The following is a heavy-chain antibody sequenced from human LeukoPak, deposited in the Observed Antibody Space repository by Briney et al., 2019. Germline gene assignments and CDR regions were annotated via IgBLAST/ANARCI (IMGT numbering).Heavy chain of an antibody. CDR2: INPNSGGT. CDR1: GYIFTDYY. Sequence: ASVKVSCKASGYIFTDYYMHWVRQAPGQGLEWMGWINPNSGGTNYAQKFQGRVTMTRDTSISTAYMELSRLRSDDTAVYYCARVRQGRVTLGYCSSTSCYLDGWFDPWGQGTLVTVSS. V-gene: IGHV1-2*02. CDR3: ARVRQGRVTLGYCSSTSCYLDGWFDP. J-gene: IGHJ5*02. D-gene: IGHD2-2*01.